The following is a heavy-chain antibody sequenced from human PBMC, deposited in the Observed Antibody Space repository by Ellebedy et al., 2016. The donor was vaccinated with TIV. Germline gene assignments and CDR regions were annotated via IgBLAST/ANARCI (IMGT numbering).Heavy chain of an antibody. D-gene: IGHD3-22*01. Sequence: AASVKVSCKASGGTFSSYAISWVRQAPGQGLEWMGRIIPILGIANYAQKFQGRVTITADKSTSTAYMELSSLRSEDTAVYYCARDYKRRGARYDSSGYQYYFDYWGQGTLVTVSS. V-gene: IGHV1-69*04. CDR3: ARDYKRRGARYDSSGYQYYFDY. CDR2: IIPILGIA. J-gene: IGHJ4*02. CDR1: GGTFSSYA.